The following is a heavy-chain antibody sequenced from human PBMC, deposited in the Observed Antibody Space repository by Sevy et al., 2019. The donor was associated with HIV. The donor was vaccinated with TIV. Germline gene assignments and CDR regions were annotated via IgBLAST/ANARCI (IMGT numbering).Heavy chain of an antibody. D-gene: IGHD3-16*02. CDR3: ARDLGYDYVWGSYRLLY. CDR1: GFTFSSYA. CDR2: VSYDGTDK. Sequence: SLKISCAASGFTFSSYAMHWVRQAPGKGLEWVAVVSYDGTDKFHADSVKGRFTISRDNSKNTLDLQMNSLRAEDTAVYYCARDLGYDYVWGSYRLLYWGQGTLVTVSS. J-gene: IGHJ4*02. V-gene: IGHV3-30-3*01.